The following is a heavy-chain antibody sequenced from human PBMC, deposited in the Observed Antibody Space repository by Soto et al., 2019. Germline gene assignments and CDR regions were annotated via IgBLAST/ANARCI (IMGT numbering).Heavy chain of an antibody. V-gene: IGHV3-23*01. CDR3: AKSPVTYYDFWSGYYWPYFDY. CDR1: GFTFSSYS. D-gene: IGHD3-3*01. J-gene: IGHJ4*02. CDR2: ISGSGGST. Sequence: GVSLGLSFAASGFTFSSYSMSWVRQAPGKGLEWVSAISGSGGSTYYADSVKGRFTISRDNSKNTLYLQMNSLRAEDTAVYYCAKSPVTYYDFWSGYYWPYFDYWGQGTLVTVSS.